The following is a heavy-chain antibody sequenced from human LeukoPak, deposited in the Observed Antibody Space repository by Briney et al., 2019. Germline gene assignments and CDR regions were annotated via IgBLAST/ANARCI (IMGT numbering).Heavy chain of an antibody. CDR2: ISSNGGST. Sequence: GGSLRLSCAASGFTFSSYAMHWVRQAPGKGLEYVSAISSNGGSTYYANSVKGRFTISRDNSKNTLYLQMGSLRAEDMAVYYCARGASAVAGTSEYFQHWGQGTLVTVSS. CDR1: GFTFSSYA. CDR3: ARGASAVAGTSEYFQH. J-gene: IGHJ1*01. V-gene: IGHV3-64*01. D-gene: IGHD6-19*01.